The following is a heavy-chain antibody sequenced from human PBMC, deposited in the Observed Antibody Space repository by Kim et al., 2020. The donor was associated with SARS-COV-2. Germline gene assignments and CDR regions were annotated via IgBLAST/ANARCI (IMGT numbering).Heavy chain of an antibody. Sequence: GESLKISCKGSGYSFTSYWISWVRQMPGKGLEWMGRIDPSDSYTNYSPSFQGHVTISADKSISTAYLQWSSLKASDTAMYYCARHRGYCSGGSCYPVGYTWFDPWGQGTLVTVSS. CDR3: ARHRGYCSGGSCYPVGYTWFDP. D-gene: IGHD2-15*01. J-gene: IGHJ5*02. CDR2: IDPSDSYT. CDR1: GYSFTSYW. V-gene: IGHV5-10-1*01.